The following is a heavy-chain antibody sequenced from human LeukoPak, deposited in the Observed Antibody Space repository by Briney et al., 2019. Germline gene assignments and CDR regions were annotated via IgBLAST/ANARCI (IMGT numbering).Heavy chain of an antibody. J-gene: IGHJ4*02. V-gene: IGHV3-7*03. D-gene: IGHD3-9*01. CDR2: IKQDGSEK. CDR1: GFTFSSYW. Sequence: GGSLRLSCAASGFTFSSYWVSWVRQAPGKGLEWVANIKQDGSEKYYVDSVKGRFTISRDNAKNSLYLQMNSLRAEDTAVYYCARGILTGITDYWGQGTLVTVSS. CDR3: ARGILTGITDY.